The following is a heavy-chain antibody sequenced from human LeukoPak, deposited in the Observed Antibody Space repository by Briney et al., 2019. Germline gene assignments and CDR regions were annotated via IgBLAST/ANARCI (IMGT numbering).Heavy chain of an antibody. CDR3: ARGVLVGATSSDDY. D-gene: IGHD1-26*01. J-gene: IGHJ4*02. V-gene: IGHV4-4*07. CDR1: GGSIRSYY. CDR2: IYTSGST. Sequence: KASETLSLTCTVSGGSIRSYYWSWIRQPAGKGLEWIGRIYTSGSTNYNPSLKSRVTMSVDTSKNQFSLKLSSVTAADTAVYYCARGVLVGATSSDDYWGQGTLVTVSS.